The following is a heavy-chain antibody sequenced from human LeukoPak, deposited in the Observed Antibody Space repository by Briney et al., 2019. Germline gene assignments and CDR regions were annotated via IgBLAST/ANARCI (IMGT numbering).Heavy chain of an antibody. CDR2: IYYSGST. J-gene: IGHJ4*02. CDR1: GGSISSSSYY. D-gene: IGHD3-16*02. Sequence: SETLCLTCTVSGGSISSSSYYWGWIRQPPGKGLEWIGSIYYSGSTYYNPSLKSRVTISVDTSKNQFSLKLSSVTAADTAVYYCARHPRGITFGGVIVSFDYWGQGTLVTVSS. V-gene: IGHV4-39*01. CDR3: ARHPRGITFGGVIVSFDY.